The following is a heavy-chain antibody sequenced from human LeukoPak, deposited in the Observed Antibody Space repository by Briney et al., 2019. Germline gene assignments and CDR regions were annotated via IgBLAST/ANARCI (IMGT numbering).Heavy chain of an antibody. D-gene: IGHD3-9*01. Sequence: SETLSLTCLVSGYSISSGYHWGWIRQPPGRGLDWIGSIYRSGITYYNPSLKSRVTISVDTSKSQFSLKLSSVTAADTAVYYCARHDWTFDIWGQGTMVTASS. CDR1: GYSISSGYH. CDR2: IYRSGIT. CDR3: ARHDWTFDI. V-gene: IGHV4-38-2*01. J-gene: IGHJ3*02.